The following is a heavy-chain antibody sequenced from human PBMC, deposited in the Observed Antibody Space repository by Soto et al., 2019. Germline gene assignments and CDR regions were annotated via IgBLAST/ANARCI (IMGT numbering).Heavy chain of an antibody. J-gene: IGHJ5*02. Sequence: SETLSLTCAVYGGSFSGYYWSWIRQPPGKGLEWIGEINHSGSTNYNPSLKSRVTISLDTSKNQFSLKLSSVTAADTAVYYCARGRYDCWSGPYNWLDPWGQGTMVTVYS. D-gene: IGHD3-3*01. CDR2: INHSGST. CDR3: ARGRYDCWSGPYNWLDP. V-gene: IGHV4-34*01. CDR1: GGSFSGYY.